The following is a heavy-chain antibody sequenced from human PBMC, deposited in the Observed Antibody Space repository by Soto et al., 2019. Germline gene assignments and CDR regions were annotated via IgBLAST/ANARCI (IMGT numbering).Heavy chain of an antibody. Sequence: ASVKVSCKASGYTFTSYYMHWVRQAPGQGLEWMGIINPRGGSTSYAQKFQGRVTMTRDTSTSTVYMELSSLRSEDTAVYYCARSPRSITGTTSNWFDPWGQGTLVTVSS. D-gene: IGHD1-7*01. J-gene: IGHJ5*02. CDR3: ARSPRSITGTTSNWFDP. CDR1: GYTFTSYY. V-gene: IGHV1-46*01. CDR2: INPRGGST.